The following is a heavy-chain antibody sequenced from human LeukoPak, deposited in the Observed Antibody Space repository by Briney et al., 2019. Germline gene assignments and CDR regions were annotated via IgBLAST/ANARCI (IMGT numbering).Heavy chain of an antibody. Sequence: ASVKVSCKASGYTLTGYYMHWVRQAPGQGREWMGWINPNSGGTNYAQKFQGRVTMTRDTSISTAYMELSRLRSDDTAVYYCARVEVVVAATFDYWGQRTLVTVSS. CDR1: GYTLTGYY. V-gene: IGHV1-2*02. CDR2: INPNSGGT. D-gene: IGHD2-15*01. CDR3: ARVEVVVAATFDY. J-gene: IGHJ4*02.